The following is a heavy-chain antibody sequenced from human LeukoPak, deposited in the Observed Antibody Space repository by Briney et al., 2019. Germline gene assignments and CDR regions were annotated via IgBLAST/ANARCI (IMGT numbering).Heavy chain of an antibody. J-gene: IGHJ3*02. V-gene: IGHV1-46*01. CDR1: GYTFTSNY. CDR3: ARELREHGVFDI. D-gene: IGHD1-26*01. Sequence: ASVKVSCKAFGYTFTSNYMHWVRQAPGQGPEWMGVISPSGGSTTYAQKFQGRVTLTRDMSTSTDYLELSSLRSEDTAVYYCARELREHGVFDIWGQGTMVTVSS. CDR2: ISPSGGST.